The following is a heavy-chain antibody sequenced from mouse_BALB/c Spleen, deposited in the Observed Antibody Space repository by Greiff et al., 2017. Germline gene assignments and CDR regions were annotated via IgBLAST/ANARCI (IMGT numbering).Heavy chain of an antibody. CDR1: GFTFSDYY. D-gene: IGHD3-3*01. CDR3: AREGDGYAMDY. CDR2: ISDGGSYT. V-gene: IGHV5-4*02. J-gene: IGHJ4*01. Sequence: DVQLVESGGGLVKPGGSLKLSCAASGFTFSDYYMYWVRQTPEKRLEWVATISDGGSYTYYPDSVKGRFTISRDNAKNNLYLQMSSLKSEDTAMYYCAREGDGYAMDYWGQGTSVTVSS.